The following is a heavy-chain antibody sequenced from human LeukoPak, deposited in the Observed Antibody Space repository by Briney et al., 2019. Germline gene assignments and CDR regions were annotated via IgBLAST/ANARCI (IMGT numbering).Heavy chain of an antibody. J-gene: IGHJ4*02. V-gene: IGHV1-46*01. CDR3: ARDPISRWELPLHFDY. CDR1: GGTFSSYA. Sequence: GASVKVSCKASGGTFSSYAISWVRQAPGQGLEWMGIINPSGGSTSYAQKFQGRVTMTRDTSTSTVYMELSSLRSEDTAVYYCARDPISRWELPLHFDYWGQGTLVTVSS. CDR2: INPSGGST. D-gene: IGHD1-26*01.